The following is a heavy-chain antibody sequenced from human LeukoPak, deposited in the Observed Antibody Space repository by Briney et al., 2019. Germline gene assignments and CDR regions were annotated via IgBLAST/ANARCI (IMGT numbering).Heavy chain of an antibody. V-gene: IGHV3-11*01. CDR2: ISSGGSTI. J-gene: IGHJ3*02. CDR1: GFTFRDYY. Sequence: GGSLRLSCAASGFTFRDYYMSWIRQAPGKGLEWVSYISSGGSTIYYADSVKGRFTISRDNAKNSLYLQTNSLRAEDTAVYYCARYVGGAARRLADDAFDIWGQGTMVTVSS. CDR3: ARYVGGAARRLADDAFDI. D-gene: IGHD6-6*01.